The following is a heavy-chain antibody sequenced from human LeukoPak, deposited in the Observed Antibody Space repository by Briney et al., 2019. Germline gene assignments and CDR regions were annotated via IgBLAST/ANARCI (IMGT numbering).Heavy chain of an antibody. Sequence: ETLSLTCTVSGGSFSSGSYYWSWIRQPPGTGLEWIGYIYYSGSTNDNPSLKSRVTISVNTSKNPFSLKLSSVTAADTAVYYCARGTNRGSGSYYYYGMDVWGKGTTVTVSS. CDR1: GGSFSSGSYY. D-gene: IGHD3-10*01. CDR2: IYYSGST. J-gene: IGHJ6*04. V-gene: IGHV4-61*01. CDR3: ARGTNRGSGSYYYYGMDV.